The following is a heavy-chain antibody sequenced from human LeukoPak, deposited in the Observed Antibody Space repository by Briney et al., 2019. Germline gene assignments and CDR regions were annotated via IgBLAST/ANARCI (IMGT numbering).Heavy chain of an antibody. CDR2: VYYSTNT. D-gene: IGHD5-12*01. J-gene: IGHJ3*02. V-gene: IGHV4-59*04. Sequence: SETLSLTCTVSGGSISGYYWSWIRQPPGKGLEWIGNVYYSTNTYYNPSLKSRVTISVDTSKNQFSLKLSSVTAADTAIYYCARHSRSAYSGYENAFDIWGQGTVVTVSS. CDR1: GGSISGYY. CDR3: ARHSRSAYSGYENAFDI.